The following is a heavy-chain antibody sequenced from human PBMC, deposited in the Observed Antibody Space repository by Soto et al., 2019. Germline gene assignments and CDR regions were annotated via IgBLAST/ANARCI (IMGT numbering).Heavy chain of an antibody. J-gene: IGHJ4*02. Sequence: EVQLVESGGGLVQPGRSLRLSCAASGFRFVDAAMHWVRQAPGKGLEWVSGISWNSGSIDYADSVKGRFTISRDNTKNYLYLQMNSLRPEDTASYYCAKGRSGVYSSSLDYWGQGTLVTVSS. CDR3: AKGRSGVYSSSLDY. CDR2: ISWNSGSI. V-gene: IGHV3-9*01. D-gene: IGHD6-13*01. CDR1: GFRFVDAA.